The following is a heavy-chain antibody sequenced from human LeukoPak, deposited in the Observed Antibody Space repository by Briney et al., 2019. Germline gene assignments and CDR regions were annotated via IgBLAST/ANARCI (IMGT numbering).Heavy chain of an antibody. Sequence: ASVKVSCTASGYTFTSYYMHWVRQAPGQGLEWMGIINPSGGSTSYAQKFQGRVTMTRDTSTSTVYMELSSLRSEDTAVYYCATLSGLNWFDPWGQGTLVTVSS. CDR1: GYTFTSYY. CDR3: ATLSGLNWFDP. V-gene: IGHV1-46*01. D-gene: IGHD3-10*01. J-gene: IGHJ5*02. CDR2: INPSGGST.